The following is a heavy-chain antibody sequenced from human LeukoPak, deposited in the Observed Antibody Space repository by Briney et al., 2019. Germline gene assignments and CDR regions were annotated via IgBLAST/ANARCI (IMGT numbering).Heavy chain of an antibody. CDR1: GFTFSSYA. CDR3: AKDSSQLRRPNAFDI. V-gene: IGHV3-23*01. CDR2: ISGSGGST. D-gene: IGHD2-2*01. Sequence: VGSLRLSCAASGFTFSSYAMSWVRQAPGKGLGWVSAISGSGGSTYYADSVKGRFTISRDNSKNTLYLQVNSLRAEDTAVYYCAKDSSQLRRPNAFDIWGQGTMVTVSS. J-gene: IGHJ3*02.